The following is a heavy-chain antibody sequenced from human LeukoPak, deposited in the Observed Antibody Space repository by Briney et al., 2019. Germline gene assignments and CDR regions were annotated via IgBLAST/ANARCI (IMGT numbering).Heavy chain of an antibody. J-gene: IGHJ4*02. CDR2: IQYDGNTI. CDR3: ATELYYYDSSSYYVPRPLDY. Sequence: GGSLRLSCVASGFTYSHNGMHWVRQAPGTGLEWVAFIQYDGNTIFYADSVKGRFTISRDNSKNTLYLQMNSLRADDTAVYYCATELYYYDSSSYYVPRPLDYWGQGTLVTVSS. D-gene: IGHD3-22*01. V-gene: IGHV3-30*02. CDR1: GFTYSHNG.